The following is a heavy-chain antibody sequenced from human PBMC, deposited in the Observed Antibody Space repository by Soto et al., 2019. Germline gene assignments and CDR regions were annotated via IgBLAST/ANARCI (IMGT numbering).Heavy chain of an antibody. CDR3: ARGGRGDYAFDYFDY. Sequence: GGSPRLSCAASGFTFSSYGMHWVRQAPGKGLEWVAVIWYDGSNKYYADSVKGRFTISRDNSKNTLYRKMNSLRAKDTAVYYWARGGRGDYAFDYFDYWGQGTLVTVSS. CDR1: GFTFSSYG. V-gene: IGHV3-33*01. D-gene: IGHD2-21*02. J-gene: IGHJ4*02. CDR2: IWYDGSNK.